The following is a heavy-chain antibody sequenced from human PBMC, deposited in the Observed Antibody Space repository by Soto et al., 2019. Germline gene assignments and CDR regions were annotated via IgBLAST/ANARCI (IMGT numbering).Heavy chain of an antibody. V-gene: IGHV3-23*01. CDR2: ISGSGGST. J-gene: IGHJ5*01. D-gene: IGHD6-19*01. CDR1: GFTFSSYA. CDR3: AKVESSGWYRSWFDS. Sequence: GGSLRLSCAASGFTFSSYAMSWVRQAPGKGLEWVSAISGSGGSTYYADSVKGRFTISRDNSKNTLYLQMNSLRAEDTAVYYCAKVESSGWYRSWFDSWGQGTLVTVSS.